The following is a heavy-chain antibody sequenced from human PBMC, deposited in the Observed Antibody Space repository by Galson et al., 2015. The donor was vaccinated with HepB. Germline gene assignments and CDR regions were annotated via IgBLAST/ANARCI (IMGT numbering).Heavy chain of an antibody. J-gene: IGHJ4*02. CDR3: VKALLRFLYLPTYSDY. D-gene: IGHD3-3*01. CDR2: IYSGGST. CDR1: GFTVSSNY. Sequence: SLRLSCAASGFTVSSNYMSWVRQAPGKGLEWVSVIYSGGSTYYADSVKGRFTISRDNSKNTLYLQMSSLRAEDTAVYYCVKALLRFLYLPTYSDYWGQGTLVTVSS. V-gene: IGHV3-53*05.